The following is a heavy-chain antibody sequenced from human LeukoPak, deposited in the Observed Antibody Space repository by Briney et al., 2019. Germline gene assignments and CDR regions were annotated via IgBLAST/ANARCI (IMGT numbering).Heavy chain of an antibody. J-gene: IGHJ4*02. V-gene: IGHV1-2*02. D-gene: IGHD2-2*02. Sequence: ASVTVSCKASGYTFTGYYMHWVRQAPGQGLEWMGWINPNSGGTNYAQKFQGRVTMTRDTSISTAYMELSRLRSDDTAVYYCARVCSSTSCYIDYWGQGTLVTVSS. CDR3: ARVCSSTSCYIDY. CDR2: INPNSGGT. CDR1: GYTFTGYY.